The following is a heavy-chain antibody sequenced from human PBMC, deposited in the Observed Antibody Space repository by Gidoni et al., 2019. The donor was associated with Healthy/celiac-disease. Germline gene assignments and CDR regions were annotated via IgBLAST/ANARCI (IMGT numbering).Heavy chain of an antibody. V-gene: IGHV3-74*01. CDR2: INSDGSST. CDR3: ARALVLGYCSGGSCHNWFDP. J-gene: IGHJ5*02. CDR1: GFTFSSYW. Sequence: EVQLVESGGGLVQPGGSRRLACAASGFTFSSYWMHWVRQAPGKGLVWVSRINSDGSSTSYAASVKGRFTISRDNAKNTLYLQMNSLRAEDTAVYYCARALVLGYCSGGSCHNWFDPWGQGTLVTVSS. D-gene: IGHD2-15*01.